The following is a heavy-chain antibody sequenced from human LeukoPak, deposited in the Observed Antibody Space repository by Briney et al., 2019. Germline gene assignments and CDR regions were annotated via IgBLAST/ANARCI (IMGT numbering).Heavy chain of an antibody. CDR2: INTNTGNP. CDR1: GYTFTSYA. CDR3: ARGLLAPHYDSSGSDY. J-gene: IGHJ4*02. V-gene: IGHV7-4-1*02. Sequence: GASVKVSCKASGYTFTSYAMNWVRQAPGQGLEWMGWINTNTGNPTYAQGFTGRFVFSLDPSVSTAYLQISSLKAEDTAVYYCARGLLAPHYDSSGSDYWGQGTLVTVSS. D-gene: IGHD3-22*01.